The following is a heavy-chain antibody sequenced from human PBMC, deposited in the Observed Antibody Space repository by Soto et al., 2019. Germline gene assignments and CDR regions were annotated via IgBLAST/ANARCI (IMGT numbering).Heavy chain of an antibody. V-gene: IGHV3-23*01. J-gene: IGHJ3*02. CDR1: GFTFSSYA. Sequence: GGSLRLSCAASGFTFSSYAMSWVRQAPGKGLEWVSAISGSGGSTYYADSVKGRFTISRDNSKNTLYLQMSSLRAEDTAVYYCAKGLSSSSWLDAFDIWGQGTMVTVSS. CDR2: ISGSGGST. D-gene: IGHD6-13*01. CDR3: AKGLSSSSWLDAFDI.